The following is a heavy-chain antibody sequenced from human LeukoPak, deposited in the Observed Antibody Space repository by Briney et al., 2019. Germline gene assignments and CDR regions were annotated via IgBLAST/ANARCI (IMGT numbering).Heavy chain of an antibody. V-gene: IGHV3-23*01. D-gene: IGHD5-18*01. CDR3: AKRVQLWLGLFYYYYMDV. J-gene: IGHJ6*03. CDR2: ISGSGYYS. CDR1: EFTFDNYA. Sequence: PGGSLRLSCAASEFTFDNYAMSWVRQAPGKGLEWVSVISGSGYYSYYADSVKGRFTVSRDNSKNTLYLQMNSLRAEDTAVYYCAKRVQLWLGLFYYYYMDVWGKGTTVTVSS.